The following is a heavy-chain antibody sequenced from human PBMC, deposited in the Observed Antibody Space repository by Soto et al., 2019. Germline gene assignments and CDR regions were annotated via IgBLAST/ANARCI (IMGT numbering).Heavy chain of an antibody. CDR3: AKDRSGSN. J-gene: IGHJ4*02. V-gene: IGHV3-66*01. CDR1: GFTVSSNY. Sequence: EVQLVESGGGLGQPGGSLRISCAASGFTVSSNYMSWVRQAPGKGLEWVSVIYSDGTTYYADSVKGRFTISRDNSKNTLYLQMNRLRAEDTAVYYCAKDRSGSNWGQGTLVTVSS. CDR2: IYSDGTT. D-gene: IGHD3-10*01.